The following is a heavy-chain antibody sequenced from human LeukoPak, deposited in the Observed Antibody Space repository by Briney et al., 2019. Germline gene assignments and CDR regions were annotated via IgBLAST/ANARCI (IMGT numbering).Heavy chain of an antibody. V-gene: IGHV4-59*12. CDR3: ARYSSGWYADDY. CDR2: IYYSGST. Sequence: PSETLSLTCTVSGGSISSYYWSWIRQPPGKGLEWIGYIYYSGSTNYNPSLKSRVTISVDTSKNQFSLKLSSVTAADTAVYYCARYSSGWYADDYWGQGTLVTVSS. CDR1: GGSISSYY. D-gene: IGHD6-19*01. J-gene: IGHJ4*02.